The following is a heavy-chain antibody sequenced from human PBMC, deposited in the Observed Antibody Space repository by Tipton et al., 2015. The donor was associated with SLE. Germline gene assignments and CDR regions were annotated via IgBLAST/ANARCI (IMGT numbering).Heavy chain of an antibody. CDR2: IYHTGTT. CDR3: AREAVGSGFGAFDI. V-gene: IGHV4-39*07. D-gene: IGHD3-3*01. Sequence: TLSLTCTVSGGSISSRSYYWGWIRQPPGKGLEWIGIIYHTGTTNYSPSLQRRVAISVDTSKNQFSLKLNSLTAADTAVYYCAREAVGSGFGAFDIWGQGTMVTVSS. CDR1: GGSISSRSYY. J-gene: IGHJ3*02.